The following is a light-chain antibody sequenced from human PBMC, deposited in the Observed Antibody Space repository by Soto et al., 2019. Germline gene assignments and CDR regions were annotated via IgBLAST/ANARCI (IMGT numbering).Light chain of an antibody. CDR1: SSNIGAGYD. Sequence: VLTQPPSVSGAPAQRVTISCTGSSSNIGAGYDVHWYQQLPGTAPKLLIYGNSNRPSGVPDRFSGSKSGTSASLAITGLQAEDEADYYCQSYDSSLSVVFGGGTKVTVL. CDR3: QSYDSSLSVV. V-gene: IGLV1-40*01. CDR2: GNS. J-gene: IGLJ2*01.